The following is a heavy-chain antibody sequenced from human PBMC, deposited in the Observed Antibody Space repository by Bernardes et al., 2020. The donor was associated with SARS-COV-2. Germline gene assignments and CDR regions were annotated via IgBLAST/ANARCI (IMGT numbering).Heavy chain of an antibody. D-gene: IGHD7-27*01. V-gene: IGHV3-30*18. Sequence: GGSLRLSCAASGFNFTVNGMHWFRQAPGKGLEWVAILSQDATQKIYADSVKGRFTISRDNSKTTLYLQMNGLRPEDTAIYFCAKDQGYWGKFGLWGRGTLVTVSS. CDR2: LSQDATQK. J-gene: IGHJ2*01. CDR3: AKDQGYWGKFGL. CDR1: GFNFTVNG.